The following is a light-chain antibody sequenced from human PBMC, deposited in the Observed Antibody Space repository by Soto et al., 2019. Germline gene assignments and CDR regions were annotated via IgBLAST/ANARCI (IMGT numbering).Light chain of an antibody. CDR2: AAT. Sequence: DIQMTQSPSSLSASVGDRVTITCRASQTISSYLNWYQQKPGKAPKLLIYAATSLQGGVPSRFSGSESGTDFTLTISSLQPEDFATYYCQQSYSTPYTFGQGTKLEMK. CDR1: QTISSY. J-gene: IGKJ2*01. V-gene: IGKV1-39*01. CDR3: QQSYSTPYT.